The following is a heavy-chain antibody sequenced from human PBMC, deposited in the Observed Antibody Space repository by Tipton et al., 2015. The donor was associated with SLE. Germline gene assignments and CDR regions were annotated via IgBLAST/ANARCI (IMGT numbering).Heavy chain of an antibody. CDR2: ITGRGDST. Sequence: SLRLSCALFGGDYVMNWVRQAPGKGLEWVSAITGRGDSTYYADSVKGRFTISRDNSKNTLDLQMGSLRAEDTAVYYCARDGLRGIGKFFDYWGQGTLVTVSS. V-gene: IGHV3-23*01. D-gene: IGHD3/OR15-3a*01. CDR3: ARDGLRGIGKFFDY. CDR1: GGDYV. J-gene: IGHJ4*02.